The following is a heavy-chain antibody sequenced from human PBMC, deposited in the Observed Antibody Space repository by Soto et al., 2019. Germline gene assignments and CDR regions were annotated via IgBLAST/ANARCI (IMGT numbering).Heavy chain of an antibody. V-gene: IGHV3-30*18. CDR3: AKGGGGSYYYGMDV. CDR1: GFTFRSYG. J-gene: IGHJ6*02. D-gene: IGHD3-16*01. Sequence: QVQLVESGGGVVQPGRSLRLSCAASGFTFRSYGMHWVRQAPGKGLEWVAVISYDGSNKYYADSVKGRFTISRDNSKNKLYLQMKSLRAEDTAVYYWAKGGGGSYYYGMDVWGQGTTVTVSS. CDR2: ISYDGSNK.